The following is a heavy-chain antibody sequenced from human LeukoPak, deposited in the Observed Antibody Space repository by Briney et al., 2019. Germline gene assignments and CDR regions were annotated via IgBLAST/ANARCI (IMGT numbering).Heavy chain of an antibody. CDR3: ARGHPPGYNSAWFKDY. V-gene: IGHV4-59*01. D-gene: IGHD6-19*01. Sequence: SETLSLTCTVSGGSISGYYWSWIRQPPGKGLEWIGYIYFFWITNYNPSLKSRVTISVDTSKNQFSLKLTSVTAADTAVYYCARGHPPGYNSAWFKDYWGQGTLVTVSS. J-gene: IGHJ4*02. CDR1: GGSISGYY. CDR2: IYFFWIT.